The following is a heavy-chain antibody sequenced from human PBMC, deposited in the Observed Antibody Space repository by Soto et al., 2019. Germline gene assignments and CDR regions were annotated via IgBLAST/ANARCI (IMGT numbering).Heavy chain of an antibody. D-gene: IGHD2-15*01. CDR2: IYPGDSDT. Sequence: GESLKISCQASGYSFTSYGIGWVRQMPGKGLEWMGIIYPGDSDTRYSPSFQGQVSIAVDKSISTAYLQWSSLKASDTAMYHFARVTHEGYCSGGSCWYAFDIWGQGTMVTVSS. V-gene: IGHV5-51*01. CDR1: GYSFTSYG. CDR3: ARVTHEGYCSGGSCWYAFDI. J-gene: IGHJ3*02.